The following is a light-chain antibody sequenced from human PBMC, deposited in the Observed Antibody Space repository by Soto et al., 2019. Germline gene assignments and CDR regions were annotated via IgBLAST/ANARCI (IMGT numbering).Light chain of an antibody. Sequence: EVVVSQSPSSLSVSPGERATLSCRASQSVSSNLAWYQQKPGQAPRLLIYGASTRATGLPARFSGSGSGTDFTLTISSLEPEDFAVYYCQQRSNWLTFGGGTKVAIK. CDR1: QSVSSN. V-gene: IGKV3-11*01. CDR2: GAS. CDR3: QQRSNWLT. J-gene: IGKJ4*01.